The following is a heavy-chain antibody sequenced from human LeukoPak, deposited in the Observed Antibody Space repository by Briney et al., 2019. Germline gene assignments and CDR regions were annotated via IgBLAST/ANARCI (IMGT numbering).Heavy chain of an antibody. D-gene: IGHD6-19*01. Sequence: GGSLRLSCAASGFTSSTYAMSWVRQAPGKGLEWISLISKGGSDTFYEDSVKGRFTISRGNSKDTLYLQMTGLRAEDTAVYYCAKGRPVRTSGWYFFDYWGQGTLVPVSS. V-gene: IGHV3-23*01. CDR2: ISKGGSDT. CDR1: GFTSSTYA. CDR3: AKGRPVRTSGWYFFDY. J-gene: IGHJ4*02.